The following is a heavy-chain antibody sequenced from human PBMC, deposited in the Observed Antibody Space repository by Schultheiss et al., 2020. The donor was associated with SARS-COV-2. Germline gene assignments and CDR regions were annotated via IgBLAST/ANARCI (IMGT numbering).Heavy chain of an antibody. J-gene: IGHJ4*02. V-gene: IGHV1-69*04. D-gene: IGHD6-19*01. Sequence: SVKVSCKASGGTFSSYAISWVRQAPGQGLEWMGRIIPILGIANYAQKFQGRVTITADKSTSTAYMELSSLRSEDTAVYYCARSAVATDYFDYWGQGTLVTVSS. CDR2: IIPILGIA. CDR3: ARSAVATDYFDY. CDR1: GGTFSSYA.